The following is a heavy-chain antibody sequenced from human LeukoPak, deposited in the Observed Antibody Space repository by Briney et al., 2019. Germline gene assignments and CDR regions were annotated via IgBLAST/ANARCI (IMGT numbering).Heavy chain of an antibody. CDR3: ARVSFGHYYGSGSYYNSFDY. Sequence: SETLSLTCAVYGGSFSGYYWSWIRQPPGKGLEWIGEINHSGSTNYNPSLKSRVTISVDTSKNQFSLKLSSVTAADTAVYYCARVSFGHYYGSGSYYNSFDYWGQGTLVTVSS. CDR2: INHSGST. J-gene: IGHJ4*02. V-gene: IGHV4-34*01. D-gene: IGHD3-10*01. CDR1: GGSFSGYY.